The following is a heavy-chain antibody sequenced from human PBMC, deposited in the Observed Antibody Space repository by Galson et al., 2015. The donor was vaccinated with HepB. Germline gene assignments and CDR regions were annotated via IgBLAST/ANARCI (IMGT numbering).Heavy chain of an antibody. CDR3: ARGRVALPSTMMDAMDV. CDR2: IDWDDDK. D-gene: IGHD5-24*01. V-gene: IGHV2-70*01. J-gene: IGHJ6*02. Sequence: PALVKPTQTLTLTCTFSGFSLTTSGMYVSWIRQPPGKALEWLALIDWDDDKFYSTSLRTRLTISKATSKNQVVLTMTNMDPVDTGTCYCARGRVALPSTMMDAMDVWGQGTTVTVSS. CDR1: GFSLTTSGMY.